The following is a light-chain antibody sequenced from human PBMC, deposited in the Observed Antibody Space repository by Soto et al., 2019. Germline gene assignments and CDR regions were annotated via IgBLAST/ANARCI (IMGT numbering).Light chain of an antibody. Sequence: AIQLTQSPSSLSASVGDRVTITCRASQGIFSALAWYQQRPGKAPELLIYDASTLESGVPSRFGGSGSGTDFTLTIGSLQPEDAATYYCQQFDIYPLSFGGGTKVDIK. CDR2: DAS. J-gene: IGKJ4*01. CDR1: QGIFSA. CDR3: QQFDIYPLS. V-gene: IGKV1-13*02.